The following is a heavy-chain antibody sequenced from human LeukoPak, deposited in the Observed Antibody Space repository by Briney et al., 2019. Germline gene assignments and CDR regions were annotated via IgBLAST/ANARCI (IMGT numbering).Heavy chain of an antibody. J-gene: IGHJ4*02. D-gene: IGHD3-16*01. Sequence: ETLSLTCTVSDYSISNTYYWGWIRQPPGKGLEWVANIKQDGSEKYYVDSVKGRFTISRDNAKNSLYPQMNSLRVEDTAVYYCAKGRGFRVWDPWDNWGQGTLITVSS. CDR1: DYSISNTYY. CDR3: AKGRGFRVWDPWDN. CDR2: IKQDGSEK. V-gene: IGHV3-7*03.